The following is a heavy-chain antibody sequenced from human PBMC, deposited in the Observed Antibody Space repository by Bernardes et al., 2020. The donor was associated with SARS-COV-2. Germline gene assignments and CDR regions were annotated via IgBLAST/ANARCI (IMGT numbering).Heavy chain of an antibody. CDR1: GGSFSGYY. J-gene: IGHJ4*02. CDR2: INHSGST. CDR3: ARGSGSSGYWGY. D-gene: IGHD3-22*01. Sequence: SETLSLTCAVYGGSFSGYYWSWIRQPPGKGLEWIGEINHSGSTNYNPSLKSRVTISVDTSKNQFSLKLSSVTAADTAVYYCARGSGSSGYWGYWGQGTLVTVSS. V-gene: IGHV4-34*01.